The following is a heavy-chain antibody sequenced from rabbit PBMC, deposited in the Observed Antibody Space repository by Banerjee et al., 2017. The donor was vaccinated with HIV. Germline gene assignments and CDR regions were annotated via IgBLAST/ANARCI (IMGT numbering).Heavy chain of an antibody. Sequence: QEQLEESGGDLVKPEGSLTLTCTASGFSFSSSYYMCWVRQAPGKGLEWIGCIYPPYGATDYASWVNGRLTISLDNAQNTVSLQMTSLTAADTATYFCVRAYASSSGYYSGYYFDLWGQGTLVTVS. CDR3: VRAYASSSGYYSGYYFDL. CDR1: GFSFSSSYY. V-gene: IGHV1S45*01. CDR2: IYPPYGAT. D-gene: IGHD1-1*01. J-gene: IGHJ4*01.